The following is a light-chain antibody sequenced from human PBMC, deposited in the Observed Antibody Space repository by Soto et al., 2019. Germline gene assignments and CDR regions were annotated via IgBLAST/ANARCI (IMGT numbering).Light chain of an antibody. J-gene: IGKJ2*01. V-gene: IGKV1-6*01. Sequence: AIPMTQSPSSLSASVGDRVTITCRASQAIRKDLGWYQQKPGKAPKLLISAASSLQSGVPSRFSGSGSGTDFTLTISSLQPEDFATYYCLQDYSYPRTFGQGTKLEIK. CDR1: QAIRKD. CDR3: LQDYSYPRT. CDR2: AAS.